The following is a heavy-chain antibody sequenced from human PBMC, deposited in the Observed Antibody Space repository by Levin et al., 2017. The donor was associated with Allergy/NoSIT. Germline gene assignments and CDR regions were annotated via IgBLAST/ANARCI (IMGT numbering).Heavy chain of an antibody. CDR1: GFTFSSYW. CDR3: ARDRRVGWSFGENWFDP. V-gene: IGHV3-7*01. J-gene: IGHJ5*02. CDR2: IKQDGSEK. Sequence: GESLKISCAASGFTFSSYWMSWVRQAPGKGLEWVANIKQDGSEKYYVDSVKGRFTISRDNAKNSLYLQMNSLRAEDTAVYYCARDRRVGWSFGENWFDPWGQGTLVTVSS. D-gene: IGHD3-10*01.